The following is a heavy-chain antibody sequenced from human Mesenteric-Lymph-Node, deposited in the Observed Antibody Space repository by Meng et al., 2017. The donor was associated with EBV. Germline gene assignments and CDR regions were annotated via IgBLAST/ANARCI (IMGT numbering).Heavy chain of an antibody. CDR1: GGSISSSNW. J-gene: IGHJ2*01. V-gene: IGHV4-4*02. CDR3: ARGEIVRGEWYFDL. Sequence: VQAQEPGPGPVRPSGTLSLTCFVSGGSISSSNWWSWVRQSPGKGLEWIGEIYHGGSTNYNPSLKSRVTMSVDKSQNQFSLKLTSVTAADRAIYYCARGEIVRGEWYFDLWGRGTLVTVSS. D-gene: IGHD1-26*01. CDR2: IYHGGST.